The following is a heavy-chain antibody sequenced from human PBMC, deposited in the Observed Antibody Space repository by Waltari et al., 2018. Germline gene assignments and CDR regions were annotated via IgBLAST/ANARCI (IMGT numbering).Heavy chain of an antibody. CDR1: GGTFSSYA. V-gene: IGHV1-69*10. D-gene: IGHD6-6*01. CDR3: ARAYSSSTYYYYYYYMDV. J-gene: IGHJ6*03. Sequence: QVQLVQSGAEVKKPGSSVKVSCKASGGTFSSYAISWVRQDPGQGLEGMGVIIPILGIANDAQKFQGRVTITADKSTSTAYMELSSLRSEDTAVYYCARAYSSSTYYYYYYYMDVWGKGTTVTVSS. CDR2: IIPILGIA.